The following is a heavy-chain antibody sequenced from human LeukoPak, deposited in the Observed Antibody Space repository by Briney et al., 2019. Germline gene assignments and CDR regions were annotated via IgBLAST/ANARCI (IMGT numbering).Heavy chain of an antibody. Sequence: PGRSLRLSCAASGFTFSSYAMHWVRQAPGKGLEWVGRIKSKTDGGTTDYAAPVKGRFTISRDDSKNTLYLQMNSLKTEDTAVYYCTTEVREMATIDYWGQGTLVTVSS. D-gene: IGHD5-24*01. J-gene: IGHJ4*02. CDR1: GFTFSSYA. CDR3: TTEVREMATIDY. V-gene: IGHV3-15*01. CDR2: IKSKTDGGTT.